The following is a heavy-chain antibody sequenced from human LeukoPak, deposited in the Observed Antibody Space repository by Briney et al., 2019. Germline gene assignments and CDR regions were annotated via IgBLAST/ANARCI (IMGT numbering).Heavy chain of an antibody. D-gene: IGHD5-12*01. V-gene: IGHV1-18*01. CDR1: GYTFINHA. J-gene: IGHJ4*01. CDR2: ISTYNGDT. CDR3: AREDLMVATGYGY. Sequence: GASVTVSYKASGYTFINHAISWLRQAPGQGLEWMGWISTYNGDTKYPEKLQGRVTMTTDTSTSTVYMELRSLRSDDTAVYYCAREDLMVATGYGYWGQGTLVTVSS.